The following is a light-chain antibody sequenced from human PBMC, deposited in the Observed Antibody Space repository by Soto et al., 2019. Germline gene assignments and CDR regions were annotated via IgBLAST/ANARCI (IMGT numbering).Light chain of an antibody. CDR3: QVWDTTSDHVV. V-gene: IGLV3-21*04. Sequence: SSELTQPPSVSVAPGKTARITCGGDNIERKSVHWYQQKPGQAPVLVIYYDNDRPSGIPERFSGSNSGNTATLTISRVEAGDEADYYCQVWDTTSDHVVFGGGTKVTVL. J-gene: IGLJ2*01. CDR2: YDN. CDR1: NIERKS.